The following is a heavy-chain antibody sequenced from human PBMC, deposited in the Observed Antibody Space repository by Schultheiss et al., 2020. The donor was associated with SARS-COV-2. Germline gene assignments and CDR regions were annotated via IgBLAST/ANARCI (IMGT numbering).Heavy chain of an antibody. V-gene: IGHV4-59*01. CDR2: ISYSGST. Sequence: SQTLSLTCTVSGGSISSYYWSWIRQPPGKGLEWIGDISYSGSTNYNPSRKSRVTISVDTSKNEFSLKLSSVTAADTAVYYCARRGSGGMTFDHWGQGTRVTVSS. J-gene: IGHJ4*02. CDR1: GGSISSYY. CDR3: ARRGSGGMTFDH. D-gene: IGHD2-15*01.